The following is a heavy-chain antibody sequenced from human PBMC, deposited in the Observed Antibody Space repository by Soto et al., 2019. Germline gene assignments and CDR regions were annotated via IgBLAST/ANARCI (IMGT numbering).Heavy chain of an antibody. Sequence: SETLSLTCSVSGGSLSSGGYYWTWIRQHPGKDLEWIGYTSYRGNTDYNPSLKSRVTISVDTSRNQFSLKMNSVTAADTAVYYCARDFVGAAATRWFDPWGQGILVTVSS. CDR2: TSYRGNT. V-gene: IGHV4-31*03. D-gene: IGHD2-15*01. CDR1: GGSLSSGGYY. CDR3: ARDFVGAAATRWFDP. J-gene: IGHJ5*02.